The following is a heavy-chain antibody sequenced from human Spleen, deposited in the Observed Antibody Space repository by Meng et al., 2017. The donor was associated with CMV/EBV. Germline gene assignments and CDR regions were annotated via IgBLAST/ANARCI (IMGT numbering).Heavy chain of an antibody. CDR1: GFTFSSYS. D-gene: IGHD3-10*01. CDR2: ISSSSSYI. J-gene: IGHJ5*02. V-gene: IGHV3-21*04. CDR3: ARVGPMVRDFDP. Sequence: CAASGFTFSSYSMNWVRQAPGKGLEWVSSISSSSSYIYYADSVKGRFTISRDNAKNSLYLQMNSLRAEDTALYYCARVGPMVRDFDPWGQGTLVTVSS.